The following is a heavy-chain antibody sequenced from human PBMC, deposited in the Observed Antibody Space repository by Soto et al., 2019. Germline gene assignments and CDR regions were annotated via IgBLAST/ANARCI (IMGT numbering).Heavy chain of an antibody. Sequence: GGSLRLSCAASGFTFSSYSMNWVRQAPGKGLEWVSSISSSSSYIYYADSVKGRFTISRDNAKNSLYLQMNSLRAEDTAVYYCARDLLDIVVVPAAIPVDYWGQGTLVTVSS. CDR2: ISSSSSYI. CDR1: GFTFSSYS. CDR3: ARDLLDIVVVPAAIPVDY. J-gene: IGHJ4*02. V-gene: IGHV3-21*01. D-gene: IGHD2-2*02.